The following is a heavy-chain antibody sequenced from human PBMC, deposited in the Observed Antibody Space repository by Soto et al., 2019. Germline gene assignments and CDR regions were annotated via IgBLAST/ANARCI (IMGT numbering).Heavy chain of an antibody. V-gene: IGHV1-2*04. CDR3: AREQGAAYPYYYGMDV. CDR1: GYTFTGYY. D-gene: IGHD3-16*01. CDR2: INPNSGGT. J-gene: IGHJ6*02. Sequence: GASVKVSCKASGYTFTGYYMHWVRQAPGQGLEWMGWINPNSGGTNYAQKFQGWVTMTRDTSISTAYMELSRLRSDDTALYYCAREQGAAYPYYYGMDVWGQGTTVTVSS.